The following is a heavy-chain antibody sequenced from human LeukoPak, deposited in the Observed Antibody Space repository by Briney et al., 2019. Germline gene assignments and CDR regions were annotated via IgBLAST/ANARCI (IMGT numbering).Heavy chain of an antibody. J-gene: IGHJ4*02. V-gene: IGHV1-69*06. Sequence: SVKVSCKASGGTFISYAISWVRQAPGQGLEWMGGIIPIFGTANYAQKFQGRVTITADKSTSTAYMELSSLRSEDTAVYYCARGADQGPFDYWGQGTLVTVSS. CDR2: IIPIFGTA. CDR3: ARGADQGPFDY. CDR1: GGTFISYA. D-gene: IGHD2-2*01.